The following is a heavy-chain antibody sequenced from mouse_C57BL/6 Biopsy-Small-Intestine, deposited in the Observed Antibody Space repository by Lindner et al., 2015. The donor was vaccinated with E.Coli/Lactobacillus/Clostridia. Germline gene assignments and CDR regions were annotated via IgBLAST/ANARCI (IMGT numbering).Heavy chain of an antibody. CDR1: GYTFTSYG. V-gene: IGHV1-81*01. Sequence: VQLQESGAELARPGASVKLSCKASGYTFTSYGISWVKQRTGQGLEWIGEIYPRSGNTYYNEKFKGKATLTADKSSSTAYMELRSLTSEDSAVYFCARLYGSSYGYFDVWGTGTTVTVSS. D-gene: IGHD1-1*01. CDR3: ARLYGSSYGYFDV. J-gene: IGHJ1*03. CDR2: IYPRSGNT.